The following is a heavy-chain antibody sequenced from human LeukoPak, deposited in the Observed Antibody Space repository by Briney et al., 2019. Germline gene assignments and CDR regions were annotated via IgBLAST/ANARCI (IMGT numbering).Heavy chain of an antibody. Sequence: GGSLRLSCAASGFTFSSYAMSWVRQAPGKGLEWVSVISGSGDSSFYADSVKGRFTISRDNSKNTLYLQMNSLRAEDTAVYYCARDLSGVTGYTYGRGIDYWGQGTLVTVSS. D-gene: IGHD5-18*01. CDR3: ARDLSGVTGYTYGRGIDY. CDR1: GFTFSSYA. J-gene: IGHJ4*02. V-gene: IGHV3-23*01. CDR2: ISGSGDSS.